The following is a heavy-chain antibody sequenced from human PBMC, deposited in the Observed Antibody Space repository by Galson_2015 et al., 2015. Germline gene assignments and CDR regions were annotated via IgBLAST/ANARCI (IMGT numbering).Heavy chain of an antibody. J-gene: IGHJ3*01. CDR2: IYYSGST. CDR1: GGSISSSSYY. CDR3: ARLRSGVVVITPPGP. Sequence: ETLSLTCTVSGGSISSSSYYWGWIRQPPGKGLEWIGSIYYSGSTYYNPSLKSRVTISVDTSKNQFSLKLSSVTAADTAVYYCARLRSGVVVITPPGPWGQGSMVTVSS. V-gene: IGHV4-39*01. D-gene: IGHD3-22*01.